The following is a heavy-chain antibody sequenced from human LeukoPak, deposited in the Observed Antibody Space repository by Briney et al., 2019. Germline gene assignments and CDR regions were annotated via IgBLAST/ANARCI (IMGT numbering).Heavy chain of an antibody. Sequence: GGSLRLSCAASGFTFSSYGMHWVRQAPGKGLEWVAFIRYDGSNKYYADSVKGRFTISRDNSKNSLYLQMNSLRAEDTAVYYCVKGVGYCSGGSCQQFDYWGQGTLVTVSS. J-gene: IGHJ4*02. V-gene: IGHV3-30*02. CDR2: IRYDGSNK. D-gene: IGHD2-15*01. CDR1: GFTFSSYG. CDR3: VKGVGYCSGGSCQQFDY.